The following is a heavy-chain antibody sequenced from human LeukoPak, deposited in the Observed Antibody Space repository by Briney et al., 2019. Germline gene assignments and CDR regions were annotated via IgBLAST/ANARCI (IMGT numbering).Heavy chain of an antibody. Sequence: SETLSLTCTVSGGSISSYYWSWIRQPPGKGLEWIGYIYYSGSTNYNPSLKSRDTISVDTSKNQFSLKLSPVTAADTAVYYCARDSRLNHFDYWGQGTLVTVSS. D-gene: IGHD2-2*01. CDR2: IYYSGST. CDR3: ARDSRLNHFDY. CDR1: GGSISSYY. V-gene: IGHV4-59*01. J-gene: IGHJ4*02.